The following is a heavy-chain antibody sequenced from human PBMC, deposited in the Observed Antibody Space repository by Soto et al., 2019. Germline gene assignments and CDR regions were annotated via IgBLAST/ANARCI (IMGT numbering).Heavy chain of an antibody. V-gene: IGHV4-59*01. D-gene: IGHD3-10*01. CDR3: ARDRWFGEPLPYYYYGMDV. Sequence: QVQLQESGPGLVKPSETLSLTCTVSGGSISSYYWSWIRQPPGKGLEWIGYIYYSGSTNYNPSLKSRVTISVDTSKNQFSLKLSSVTAADTAVYYCARDRWFGEPLPYYYYGMDVWGQGTTVTVSS. CDR1: GGSISSYY. CDR2: IYYSGST. J-gene: IGHJ6*02.